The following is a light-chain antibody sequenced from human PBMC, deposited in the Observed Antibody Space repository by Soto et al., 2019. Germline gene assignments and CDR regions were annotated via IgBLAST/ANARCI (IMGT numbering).Light chain of an antibody. J-gene: IGKJ1*01. V-gene: IGKV3-20*01. CDR2: GAS. CDR1: QRVSGPY. Sequence: EIVLTQSPGTVSLCSGERAIPSGRARQRVSGPYVARSQQKTGKAPRSLIYGASNRATGIPDRFSGSGSGTDFTLTISRLEPEDFAVYYCPQYANSPRTFGQGTKVDIK. CDR3: PQYANSPRT.